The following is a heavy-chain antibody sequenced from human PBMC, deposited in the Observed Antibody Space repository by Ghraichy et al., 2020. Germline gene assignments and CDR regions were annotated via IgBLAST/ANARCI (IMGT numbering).Heavy chain of an antibody. Sequence: SETLSLTCAVYGGSFSDYYWSWLRQPPGKGLEWIGEIHHGGSTNYNPSLKSRATISVDTSKNQFSLNQSSVTAADTAIYYCARGLSLDYWGQGTLVPVSS. CDR2: IHHGGST. CDR3: ARGLSLDY. V-gene: IGHV4-34*01. CDR1: GGSFSDYY. J-gene: IGHJ4*02.